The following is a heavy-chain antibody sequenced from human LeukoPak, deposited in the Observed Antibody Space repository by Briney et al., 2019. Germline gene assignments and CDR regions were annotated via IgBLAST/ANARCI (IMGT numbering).Heavy chain of an antibody. Sequence: GGSLRLSCAASGFTFSSYSMNWVRQAPGKGLEWVSHISSSSSTIYYADSVKGRFTISRDNAKNSLYLQMNSLRAEDTAVYYCAKNYDILTGYDYWGQGTLVTVSS. CDR3: AKNYDILTGYDY. V-gene: IGHV3-48*01. J-gene: IGHJ4*02. CDR2: ISSSSSTI. D-gene: IGHD3-9*01. CDR1: GFTFSSYS.